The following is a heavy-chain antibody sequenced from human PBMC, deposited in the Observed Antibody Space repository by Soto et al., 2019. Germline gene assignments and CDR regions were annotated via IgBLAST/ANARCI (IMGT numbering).Heavy chain of an antibody. D-gene: IGHD1-26*01. J-gene: IGHJ4*02. CDR1: GFSFNNAW. CDR3: TTGRIVGLD. Sequence: EVQLVESGGGLVKPGGSLRLSCTASGFSFNNAWMNWVRQAPGKGLEWLGRIKSKTDGGTTDYAAPVKGRFSISRDDSRNTLYLQVRSLKTEDTAVYYCTTGRIVGLDWGQGTRVTVSS. CDR2: IKSKTDGGTT. V-gene: IGHV3-15*07.